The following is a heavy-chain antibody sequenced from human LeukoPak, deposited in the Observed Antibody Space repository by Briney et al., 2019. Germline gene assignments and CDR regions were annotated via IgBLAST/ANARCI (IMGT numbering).Heavy chain of an antibody. D-gene: IGHD3-10*01. V-gene: IGHV3-30*02. J-gene: IGHJ3*02. CDR3: AILIWFGESDAFDI. Sequence: PGGSLRLSCAASGFTFSSYGMHWVRQAPGKGLEWVAFIRYDGSNKYYADSVKGRFTISRDNSKNTLYLQMNSLRAEDTAVYYCAILIWFGESDAFDIWGQGTMVTVSS. CDR2: IRYDGSNK. CDR1: GFTFSSYG.